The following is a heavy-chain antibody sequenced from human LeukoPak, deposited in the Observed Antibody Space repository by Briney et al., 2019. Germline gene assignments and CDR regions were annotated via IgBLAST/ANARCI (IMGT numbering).Heavy chain of an antibody. CDR1: GSTFDDYA. CDR3: AKDLGPYSSSWFDY. CDR2: ISWNSGSI. J-gene: IGHJ4*02. Sequence: PGGSLRLSCAASGSTFDDYAMHWVRHAPGKGLEWVSGISWNSGSIGYADSVKGRFTISRDNAKNSLYLQMNSLRAEDTALYYCAKDLGPYSSSWFDYWGQGTLVTVSS. D-gene: IGHD6-13*01. V-gene: IGHV3-9*01.